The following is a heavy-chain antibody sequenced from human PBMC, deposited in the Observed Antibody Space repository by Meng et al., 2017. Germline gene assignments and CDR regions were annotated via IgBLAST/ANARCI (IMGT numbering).Heavy chain of an antibody. Sequence: GPLQQWGAGLLKPSETLSLTCAVYGGSFSGYYWSWIRQPPGKGLEWIGEINHSGSTNYNPSLKSRVTISVDTSKNQFSLKLSSVTAADTAVYYCARRGIAARPFYYWGQGTLVTVSS. J-gene: IGHJ4*02. V-gene: IGHV4-34*01. D-gene: IGHD6-6*01. CDR1: GGSFSGYY. CDR2: INHSGST. CDR3: ARRGIAARPFYY.